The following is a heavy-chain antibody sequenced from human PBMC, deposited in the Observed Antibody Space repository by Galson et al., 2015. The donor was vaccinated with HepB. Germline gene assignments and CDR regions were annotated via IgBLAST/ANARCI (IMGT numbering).Heavy chain of an antibody. CDR2: IRSKAYGGTT. J-gene: IGHJ6*03. Sequence: SLRLSCAASGFTFGDYAMSWFRQAPGKGLEWVGFIRSKAYGGTTEYAASVKGRFTISRDDSKSIAYLQMNSLKTEDTAVYYCTRDLGRMTTVTTAVRGNYYYYYMDVWGKGTTVTVSS. V-gene: IGHV3-49*03. CDR3: TRDLGRMTTVTTAVRGNYYYYYMDV. D-gene: IGHD4-17*01. CDR1: GFTFGDYA.